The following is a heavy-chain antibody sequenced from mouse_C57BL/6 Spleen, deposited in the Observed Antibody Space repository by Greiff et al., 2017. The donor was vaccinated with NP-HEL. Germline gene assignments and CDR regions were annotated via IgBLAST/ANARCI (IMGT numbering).Heavy chain of an antibody. V-gene: IGHV1-62-2*01. D-gene: IGHD1-1*01. Sequence: LLESGAELVKPGASVKLSCKASGYTFTDYTIHWVKQRPGQGLEWIGSIYPGGGSIKYNEKFKDKATLTADKSSSTVYMELSRLTSEDSAVYFCARHPNYDGSSYGYYFYYWGEGTTLTVSS. CDR2: IYPGGGSI. CDR1: GYTFTDYT. CDR3: ARHPNYDGSSYGYYFYY. J-gene: IGHJ2*01.